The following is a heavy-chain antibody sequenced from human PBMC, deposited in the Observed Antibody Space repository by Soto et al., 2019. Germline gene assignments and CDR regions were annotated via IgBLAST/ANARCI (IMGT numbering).Heavy chain of an antibody. CDR2: IAPGNGNT. CDR1: GYTFTDYA. CDR3: AKGSRMWTPDY. D-gene: IGHD2-21*01. Sequence: QVQLVQSGAEVKKPGASVKVFCKASGYTFTDYAIHWVRQAPGQRLELMGWIAPGNGNTKYSQNFQGRVTITRDTSATTAYMERSSLRSEDTAVYDCAKGSRMWTPDYWGQGTLVTVSS. J-gene: IGHJ4*02. V-gene: IGHV1-3*01.